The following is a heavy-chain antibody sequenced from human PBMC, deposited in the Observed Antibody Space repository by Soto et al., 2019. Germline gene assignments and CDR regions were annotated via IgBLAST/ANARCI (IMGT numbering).Heavy chain of an antibody. CDR3: SRGILV. V-gene: IGHV4-31*03. Sequence: QVQLQESGPGLVKPSKTLSLTCTVSGGSINSGGYCWSWIRQHPGKGLDWIGCISYGGSTSYNPSLKSRVTISVDTSKNQFSLKLTSVTAADTAVYDCSRGILVWGQGALITVSS. CDR1: GGSINSGGYC. D-gene: IGHD5-18*01. CDR2: ISYGGST. J-gene: IGHJ4*02.